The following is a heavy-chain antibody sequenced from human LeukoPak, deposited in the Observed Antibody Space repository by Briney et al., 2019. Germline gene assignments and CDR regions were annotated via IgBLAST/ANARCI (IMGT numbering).Heavy chain of an antibody. J-gene: IGHJ4*02. Sequence: GGSLRLSCTASGFTFGDYAMSWVRQAPGKGLEWVGFIRSKAYGGTTEYAASVKGRFTISRDDSKSIAYLQMNSLKTEDTAVYYCSPVSSSLDYWAQGTLVTVSS. CDR2: IRSKAYGGTT. CDR3: SPVSSSLDY. CDR1: GFTFGDYA. D-gene: IGHD6-13*01. V-gene: IGHV3-49*04.